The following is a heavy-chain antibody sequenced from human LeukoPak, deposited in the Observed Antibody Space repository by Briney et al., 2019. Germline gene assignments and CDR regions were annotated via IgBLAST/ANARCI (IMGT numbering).Heavy chain of an antibody. CDR2: IYYSGST. V-gene: IGHV4-39*01. D-gene: IGHD5-24*01. CDR3: ARTSDDYNYRGAFDI. J-gene: IGHJ3*02. Sequence: SETLSLTCTVSSGSISSSSYFWGWIRQPPGKGLEWIGTIYYSGSTYYNPSLKSRVTISVDTSKNQFSLRLSSVIAADTAVYYCARTSDDYNYRGAFDIWGQGTMVTVSS. CDR1: SGSISSSSYF.